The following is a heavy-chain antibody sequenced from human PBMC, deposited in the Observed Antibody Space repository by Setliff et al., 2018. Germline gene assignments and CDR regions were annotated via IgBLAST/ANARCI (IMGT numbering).Heavy chain of an antibody. CDR2: INPEGSTT. CDR3: AREHWGYPSAFDI. J-gene: IGHJ3*02. D-gene: IGHD7-27*01. V-gene: IGHV3-74*01. Sequence: PGGSLRLSCAASGFTFNRYWMHWVRQTPGKGFVWVSHINPEGSTTPYYADSVKGRFTISRDNSKNTLYLQMNSLRAEDTAVYYCAREHWGYPSAFDIWGQGTMVTVSS. CDR1: GFTFNRYW.